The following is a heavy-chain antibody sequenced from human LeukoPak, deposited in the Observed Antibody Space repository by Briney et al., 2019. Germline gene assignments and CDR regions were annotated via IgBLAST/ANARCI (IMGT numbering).Heavy chain of an antibody. J-gene: IGHJ4*02. Sequence: GGSLRLSCAASGFTFSSYAMSWVRQAPGKGLKWVSAIGGSGGSTYYADSVKGRFTISRDNSKNTLYLQMNSLRAEDTAVYYCARSSRGVQGVITPPKYWGQGTLVTVSS. CDR1: GFTFSSYA. V-gene: IGHV3-23*01. CDR3: ARSSRGVQGVITPPKY. D-gene: IGHD3-10*01. CDR2: IGGSGGST.